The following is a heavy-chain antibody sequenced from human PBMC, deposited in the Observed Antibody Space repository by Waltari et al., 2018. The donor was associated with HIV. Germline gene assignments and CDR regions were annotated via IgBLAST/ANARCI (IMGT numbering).Heavy chain of an antibody. V-gene: IGHV4-31*03. Sequence: QVQLQESGPGLVKPSQTLSLTCTVSGGSISSGGYYWSWIRQHPGKGLEWIGYIYYSGSIYSHPSHKCRVTMSVDTSKNQFYLKLISVTAADTAVYYCARQRPLRGSSYYYYGIDVWGQGTTVTVSS. CDR1: GGSISSGGYY. CDR2: IYYSGSI. CDR3: ARQRPLRGSSYYYYGIDV. D-gene: IGHD6-25*01. J-gene: IGHJ6*02.